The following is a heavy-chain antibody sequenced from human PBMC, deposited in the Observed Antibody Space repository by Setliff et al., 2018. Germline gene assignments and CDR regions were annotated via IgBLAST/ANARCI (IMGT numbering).Heavy chain of an antibody. D-gene: IGHD3-22*01. CDR3: ARDVYDSSGYYYPLHLDY. CDR2: IKEDGGGN. CDR1: GFAFSTYS. V-gene: IGHV3-7*01. J-gene: IGHJ4*02. Sequence: GGSLRLSCAASGFAFSTYSMNWFRQAPGKGLEWVANIKEDGGGNNYVDSVKGRFTISRDNAKNSLYLQMNSLRAEDTAVYYCARDVYDSSGYYYPLHLDYWGQGTLVTVSS.